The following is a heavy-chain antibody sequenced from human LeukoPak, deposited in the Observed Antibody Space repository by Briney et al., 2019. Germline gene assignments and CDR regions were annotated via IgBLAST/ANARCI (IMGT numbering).Heavy chain of an antibody. D-gene: IGHD3-22*01. J-gene: IGHJ4*02. Sequence: QPGGSLRLSCAASGFTVSSNYMSWVRQAPGKGLEWVSVIYSGGSTYYADSVKVRFTISRDNSKNTLYLQMNSLRAEDTAVYYCARDPIHDSSGYYDDYWGQGTLVTVSS. V-gene: IGHV3-66*01. CDR3: ARDPIHDSSGYYDDY. CDR1: GFTVSSNY. CDR2: IYSGGST.